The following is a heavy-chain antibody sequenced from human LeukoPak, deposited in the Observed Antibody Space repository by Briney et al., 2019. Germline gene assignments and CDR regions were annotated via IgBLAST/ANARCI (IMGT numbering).Heavy chain of an antibody. CDR2: ISSSGSTI. J-gene: IGHJ6*04. D-gene: IGHD3-10*02. CDR1: GFTFSSYE. Sequence: PGGSLRLSCAASGFTFSSYEMNWVREAPGEGLEWVSYISSSGSTIYYADSVKGRFTISRDNAKNSLYLQMNSLRAEDTAVYYCAELGITMIGGLWGKGTTVTISS. V-gene: IGHV3-48*03. CDR3: AELGITMIGGL.